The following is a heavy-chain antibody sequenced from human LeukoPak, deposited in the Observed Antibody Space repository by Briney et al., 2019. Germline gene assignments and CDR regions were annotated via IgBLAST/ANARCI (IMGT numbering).Heavy chain of an antibody. D-gene: IGHD6-13*01. Sequence: SETLSLTCTVSGGSISRSSHYWGWIRQPPGKGLEWIGSIYYSGSTYYNPSLKSRVTISIDTSKNQFSLKLSSVTAADTAVYYCARPAAGTDFWYFDLWGRGTLVTVSS. CDR3: ARPAAGTDFWYFDL. CDR2: IYYSGST. J-gene: IGHJ2*01. CDR1: GGSISRSSHY. V-gene: IGHV4-39*01.